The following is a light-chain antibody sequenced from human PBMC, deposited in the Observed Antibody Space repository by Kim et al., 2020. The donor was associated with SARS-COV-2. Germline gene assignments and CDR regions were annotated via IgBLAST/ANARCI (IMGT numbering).Light chain of an antibody. V-gene: IGLV3-1*01. CDR1: KLGDKY. Sequence: VSPGQPASITCSGDKLGDKYACWYQQKPGQSPVLVIYQDSKRPSGIPERFSGSNSGNTATLTISGTQAMDEADYYCQAWDSSSYVFGTGTKVTVL. J-gene: IGLJ1*01. CDR3: QAWDSSSYV. CDR2: QDS.